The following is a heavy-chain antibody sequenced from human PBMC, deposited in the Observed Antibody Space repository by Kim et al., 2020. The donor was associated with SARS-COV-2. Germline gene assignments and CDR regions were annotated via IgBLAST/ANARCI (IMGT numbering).Heavy chain of an antibody. CDR2: YTDDST. V-gene: IGHV3-53*01. Sequence: YTDDSTSYAASVTGRFTISRDNSKNTLHLQMSSLRAENTAVYYCARDSDFWGQGTLVTVSS. J-gene: IGHJ4*02. CDR3: ARDSDF.